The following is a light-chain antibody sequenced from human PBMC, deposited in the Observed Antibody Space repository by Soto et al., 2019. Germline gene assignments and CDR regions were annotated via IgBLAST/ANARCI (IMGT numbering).Light chain of an antibody. V-gene: IGKV3-20*01. CDR2: AAS. CDR1: QSVSSN. Sequence: EIVMTQSPATLSVSQRERATLSCRASQSVSSNLAWYQQRPGQAPRLLIYAASSRATGLPDRISGSGSGTDFTLTISGLEPVDFAVYYWQQYGSSPSFGQGTKVDIK. CDR3: QQYGSSPS. J-gene: IGKJ1*01.